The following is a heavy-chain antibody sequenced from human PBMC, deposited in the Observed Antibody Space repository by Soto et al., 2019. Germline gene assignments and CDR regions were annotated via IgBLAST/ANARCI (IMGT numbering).Heavy chain of an antibody. CDR1: GFTFSSYS. CDR3: ARGGQTMVRGVIPPYYYYYYMDV. V-gene: IGHV3-21*01. CDR2: ISSSSSYI. J-gene: IGHJ6*03. D-gene: IGHD3-10*01. Sequence: GGSLRLSCAASGFTFSSYSMNWVRQAPGKGLQWVSSISSSSSYIYYADSVKGRFTISRDNAKNSLYLQMNSLRAEDTAVYYCARGGQTMVRGVIPPYYYYYYMDVWGKGTTVTVSS.